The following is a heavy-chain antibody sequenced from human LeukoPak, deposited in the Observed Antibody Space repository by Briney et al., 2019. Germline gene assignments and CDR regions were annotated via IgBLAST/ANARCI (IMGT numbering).Heavy chain of an antibody. Sequence: ASVEVSCKASGYTFIDFYMHWVRQAPGQGLEWMGIINPSAGSTSYAQRFQGRVTMTRDTSTSTVYMELSSLRSDDTAVYYCARDDTVTTSYYYSGMDVWGQGTTVTVSS. V-gene: IGHV1-46*01. CDR3: ARDDTVTTSYYYSGMDV. CDR2: INPSAGST. D-gene: IGHD4-11*01. CDR1: GYTFIDFY. J-gene: IGHJ6*02.